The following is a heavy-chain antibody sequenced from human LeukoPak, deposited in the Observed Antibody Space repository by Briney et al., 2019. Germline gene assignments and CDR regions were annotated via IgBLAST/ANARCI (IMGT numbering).Heavy chain of an antibody. CDR2: ISSSGSTI. V-gene: IGHV3-48*03. D-gene: IGHD6-19*01. CDR3: SKEWAYSAGWYYFDY. Sequence: GGSLRLSCAASGFTFSSYEMNWVRQAPGKGLEWVSYISSSGSTIYYADSVKGRFTISRDNSKNTLYLQMNSLGAEDTAVYYCSKEWAYSAGWYYFDYWGQGTLVTVSS. CDR1: GFTFSSYE. J-gene: IGHJ4*02.